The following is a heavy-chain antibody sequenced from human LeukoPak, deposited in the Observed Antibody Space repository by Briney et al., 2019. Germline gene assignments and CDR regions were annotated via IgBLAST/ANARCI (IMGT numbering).Heavy chain of an antibody. J-gene: IGHJ3*02. V-gene: IGHV1-69*04. CDR2: IIPILGIE. D-gene: IGHD3-22*01. CDR3: ARDGETYYYDSSGSPI. CDR1: GGTFSSYT. Sequence: AVKVSCKASGGTFSSYTISWVRQAPGQGLEWMGMIIPILGIENYAQKFQGRVTITADKSTSTAYMELSSLRSEDTAVYYCARDGETYYYDSSGSPIWGQGTMVTVSS.